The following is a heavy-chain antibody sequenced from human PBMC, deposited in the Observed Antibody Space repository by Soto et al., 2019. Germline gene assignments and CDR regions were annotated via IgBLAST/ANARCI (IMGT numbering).Heavy chain of an antibody. D-gene: IGHD4-17*01. J-gene: IGHJ5*02. CDR1: GGTFSSYT. CDR2: IIPILGIA. Sequence: QVQLVQSGAEVKKPGSSVKVSCKASGGTFSSYTISWVRQAPGQGLEWMGRIIPILGIANYAQKFQGRVKITAGKSTSSAYMELSSLRSEDTAVYYCAREPPYDYGDYARFDPWGQGTLVTVSS. V-gene: IGHV1-69*08. CDR3: AREPPYDYGDYARFDP.